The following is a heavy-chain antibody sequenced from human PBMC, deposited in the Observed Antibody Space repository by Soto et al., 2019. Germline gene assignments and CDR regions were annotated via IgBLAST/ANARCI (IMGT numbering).Heavy chain of an antibody. J-gene: IGHJ6*02. CDR2: INHGGSP. CDR3: AYGGSSWPQYYYYGMDV. V-gene: IGHV4-34*01. Sequence: SETLSLTCAVYGGSFIGYYWSWIRQPPGKGLEWIGEINHGGSPNYNPSLKSRVTISVDTSKNQFSLKLSSVTAADTAVYYCAYGGSSWPQYYYYGMDVWGQGTTVTVSS. D-gene: IGHD6-13*01. CDR1: GGSFIGYY.